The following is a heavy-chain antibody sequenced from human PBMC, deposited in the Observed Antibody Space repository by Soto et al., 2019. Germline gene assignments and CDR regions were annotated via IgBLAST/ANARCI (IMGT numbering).Heavy chain of an antibody. CDR1: GFNFNIYS. Sequence: PGGSLRLSCITSGFNFNIYSMNWVRQAPGKGLEWVSYMTSDSKTIHYADSIKGRLAISRENAKNSVFLQMNSLRAEDTAVYYCTRGVSYGFDFWGQGTMVTVSS. CDR2: MTSDSKTI. J-gene: IGHJ3*01. CDR3: TRGVSYGFDF. V-gene: IGHV3-48*01. D-gene: IGHD3-10*01.